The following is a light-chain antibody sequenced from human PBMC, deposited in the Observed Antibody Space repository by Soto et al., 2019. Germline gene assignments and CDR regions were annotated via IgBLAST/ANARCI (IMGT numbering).Light chain of an antibody. V-gene: IGLV2-8*01. CDR3: SSYTTVPSPQWV. Sequence: QSALTQPPSASGSPGQSVTISCTGTSSDVGGYNYVSWYQQHPGKAPKLMIYEVSKRPSGVPDRFSGSKSGNTASLTVSGLQVEDEAHYYCSSYTTVPSPQWVFAGGTKLTVL. J-gene: IGLJ3*02. CDR1: SSDVGGYNY. CDR2: EVS.